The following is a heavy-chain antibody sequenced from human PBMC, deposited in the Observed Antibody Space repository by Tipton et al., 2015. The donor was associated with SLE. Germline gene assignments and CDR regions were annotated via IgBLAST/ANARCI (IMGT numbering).Heavy chain of an antibody. D-gene: IGHD5-12*01. CDR1: GGSITSYY. V-gene: IGHV4-59*01. Sequence: LRLSCTVSGGSITSYYWSWIRQPPGRALEWIGYIYYSGNTNYNPSLKSRVTISVDTSKNQFSLKLSSVTAADTAVYYCARVVVATTKPLHFDYWGQGTLVTVSS. J-gene: IGHJ4*02. CDR2: IYYSGNT. CDR3: ARVVVATTKPLHFDY.